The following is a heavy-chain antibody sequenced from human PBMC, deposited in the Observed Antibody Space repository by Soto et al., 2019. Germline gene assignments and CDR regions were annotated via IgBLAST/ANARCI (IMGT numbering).Heavy chain of an antibody. D-gene: IGHD1-26*01. J-gene: IGHJ6*02. Sequence: GGSLRLSCAASGFTFSSYWMHWVRQAPGKGLVWVSRINSDGSSTSYADSVKGRFTISRDNAKNTLYLQMNSLRAEDTAVYYCARAGATKNYYCGMDVWGQGTMVTVSS. CDR3: ARAGATKNYYCGMDV. CDR2: INSDGSST. CDR1: GFTFSSYW. V-gene: IGHV3-74*01.